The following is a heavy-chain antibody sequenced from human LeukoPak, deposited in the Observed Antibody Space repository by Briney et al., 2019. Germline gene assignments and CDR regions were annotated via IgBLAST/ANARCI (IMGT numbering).Heavy chain of an antibody. D-gene: IGHD1-26*01. J-gene: IGHJ5*02. Sequence: PSETLSLTCTVSGGSISSYYWSWIRQPPGKGLEWIGHIYHTGATYYNPSLESRVSISVDKSKSQFSLKVTSVTAADTAVYYCARGGSGNYLAWFDPWGQGTLVTVSS. CDR1: GGSISSYY. CDR3: ARGGSGNYLAWFDP. V-gene: IGHV4-59*12. CDR2: IYHTGAT.